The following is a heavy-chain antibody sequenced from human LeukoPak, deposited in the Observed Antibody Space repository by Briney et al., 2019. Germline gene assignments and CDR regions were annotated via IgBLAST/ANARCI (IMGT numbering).Heavy chain of an antibody. D-gene: IGHD2-2*03. Sequence: SETLSLTCTVSGGSISSYYWSWIRQPPGKGLEWIGYIYYSGSTNYNPSLKSRVTISVDTSKNQFSLKLRSVTAADTAVYYCARGGGYCSSTNCYDYWGQGTLVTVS. CDR1: GGSISSYY. J-gene: IGHJ4*02. V-gene: IGHV4-59*01. CDR3: ARGGGYCSSTNCYDY. CDR2: IYYSGST.